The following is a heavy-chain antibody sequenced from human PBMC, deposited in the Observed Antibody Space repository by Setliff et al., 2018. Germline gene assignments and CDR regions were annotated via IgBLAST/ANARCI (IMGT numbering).Heavy chain of an antibody. V-gene: IGHV3-33*08. CDR3: ARTCSGSGCYAGLES. D-gene: IGHD2-15*01. Sequence: GGSLRLSCAASGFTFSTYRMHWVRQAPGKGLEWVAVIWDDGGNKYHADSVKGRFTITRDNSKNTLYLQMNSLRPEDTAVYYCARTCSGSGCYAGLESWGQGTPVTVSS. CDR1: GFTFSTYR. CDR2: IWDDGGNK. J-gene: IGHJ4*02.